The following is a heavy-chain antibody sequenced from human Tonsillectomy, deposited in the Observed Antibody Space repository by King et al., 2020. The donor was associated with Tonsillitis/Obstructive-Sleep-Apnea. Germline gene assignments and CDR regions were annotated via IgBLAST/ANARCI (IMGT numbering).Heavy chain of an antibody. J-gene: IGHJ6*03. CDR1: GGSFSGYY. CDR3: AGGPPFDFWGGFGYYMDV. D-gene: IGHD3-3*01. CDR2: INHSGST. V-gene: IGHV4-34*01. Sequence: VQLQQWGAGLLKPSETLSLTCAVYGGSFSGYYWSWIRQPPGRGLEWIGEINHSGSTNYNPSLTSRVTISVDTSKNQFSLKLSSVTAADTAVYYCAGGPPFDFWGGFGYYMDVWGKGTTVTVSS.